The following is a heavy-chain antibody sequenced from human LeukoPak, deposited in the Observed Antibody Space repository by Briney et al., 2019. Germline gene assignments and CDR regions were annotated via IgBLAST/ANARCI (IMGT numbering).Heavy chain of an antibody. V-gene: IGHV1-2*06. CDR2: INPRDGET. CDR3: ARGPTRLFLPLFDY. D-gene: IGHD1-1*01. Sequence: GASVKVSCKGSGYNFAGYYIHWVRQAPGQGLEWMGRINPRDGETSFAQKFQGRVSMTRDTSVSSAYMELSGLRSDDTAVYYCARGPTRLFLPLFDYWGQGTLVTASS. J-gene: IGHJ4*02. CDR1: GYNFAGYY.